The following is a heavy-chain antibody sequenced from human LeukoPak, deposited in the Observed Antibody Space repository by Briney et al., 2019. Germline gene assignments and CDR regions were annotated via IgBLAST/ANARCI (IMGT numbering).Heavy chain of an antibody. CDR2: IYHSGST. CDR1: GGSISRSNW. V-gene: IGHV4-4*02. Sequence: PSETLSLTCAVSGGSISRSNWWSWVRQPPGKGLEWIGEIYHSGSTNYNPSLKSRVNISVDKSKNQFSLKLSSVTAADTAVYYCARALTTVTQYYFDYWGQGTLVTVSP. D-gene: IGHD4-17*01. J-gene: IGHJ4*02. CDR3: ARALTTVTQYYFDY.